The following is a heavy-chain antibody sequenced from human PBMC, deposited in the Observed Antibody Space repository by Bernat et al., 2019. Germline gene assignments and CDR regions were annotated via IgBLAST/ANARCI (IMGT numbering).Heavy chain of an antibody. CDR1: GGSVSIGSYS. V-gene: IGHV4-61*01. Sequence: QVQLQESGPGLVKPSETLSLTCTVSGGSVSIGSYSWSWIRQPPGKGLEWIGYISYSGSTNYNPSLKSRVTISVDTSKNQFSLKLNSVTPADTAVYYCARDRDSKNNWFDPWGQGTLVTVSS. CDR3: ARDRDSKNNWFDP. J-gene: IGHJ5*02. D-gene: IGHD4-11*01. CDR2: ISYSGST.